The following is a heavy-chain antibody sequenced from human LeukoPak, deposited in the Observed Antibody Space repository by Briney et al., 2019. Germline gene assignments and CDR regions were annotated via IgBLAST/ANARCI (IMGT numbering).Heavy chain of an antibody. J-gene: IGHJ4*02. Sequence: GGTLRLSCAASGFTFSSLAMSWVRQAPGKGLEWVSGISGSGGNTYYADSVKGRFTVSRDNSKNTLYLQINRLRAEDTAVYYCAKAGSIRFDYWGQGTLVTVSS. CDR1: GFTFSSLA. CDR2: ISGSGGNT. V-gene: IGHV3-23*01. CDR3: AKAGSIRFDY. D-gene: IGHD1-26*01.